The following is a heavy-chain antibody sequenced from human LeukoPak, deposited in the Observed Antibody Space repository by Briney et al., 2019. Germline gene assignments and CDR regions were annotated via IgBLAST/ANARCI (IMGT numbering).Heavy chain of an antibody. CDR1: GFTFDDYA. D-gene: IGHD5-24*01. V-gene: IGHV3-9*01. Sequence: GGSLRLSCAASGFTFDDYAMHWVRQAPGKGLEWVSGISWNSGSIGYADSVKGRFTISRDNSKNTLYLQMNSLRAEDTAVYYCARGAGYNYPYYFDYWGQGALVTVSS. J-gene: IGHJ4*02. CDR2: ISWNSGSI. CDR3: ARGAGYNYPYYFDY.